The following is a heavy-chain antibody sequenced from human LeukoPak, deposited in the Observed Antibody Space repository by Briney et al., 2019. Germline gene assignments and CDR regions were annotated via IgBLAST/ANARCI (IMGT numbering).Heavy chain of an antibody. D-gene: IGHD3-22*01. CDR2: IYYSGST. V-gene: IGHV4-59*01. CDR1: GGSISSYY. Sequence: PSETLSLNCTVYGGSISSYYWSWLRQPPGKGLVWIGYIYYSGSTNYNPSLKSRVTISVDTSKNQFSLKLSSVTAADTAVYYCARVDDSSGTLFDYWGQGTLVTVSS. CDR3: ARVDDSSGTLFDY. J-gene: IGHJ4*02.